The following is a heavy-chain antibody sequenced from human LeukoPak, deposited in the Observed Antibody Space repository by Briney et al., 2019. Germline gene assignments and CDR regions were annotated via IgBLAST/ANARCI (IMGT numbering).Heavy chain of an antibody. CDR3: AKDVASLGYCSSTSCSVGAFDI. J-gene: IGHJ3*02. Sequence: PGGSLSLSCAASGFTFSSYAMDWVRQAPRKGLEWVAVISYDGANKYYADSVKGRFTISRDNSKNTLYLQMNSLRAEDTAVYYCAKDVASLGYCSSTSCSVGAFDIWGQGTMVTVSS. CDR2: ISYDGANK. CDR1: GFTFSSYA. D-gene: IGHD2-2*01. V-gene: IGHV3-30-3*01.